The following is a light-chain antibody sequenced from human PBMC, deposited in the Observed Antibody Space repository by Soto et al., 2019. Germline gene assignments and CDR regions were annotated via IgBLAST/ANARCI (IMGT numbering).Light chain of an antibody. V-gene: IGKV3D-20*02. CDR1: QSVSSSY. Sequence: EIVLTQSPGTLSLSPGERATLSCRASQSVSSSYLAWYQQKPGQAPRLLIYDASNRATGIPARFSGSGSGTDFTLTISSLEPEDFAVYYCQQRSNWLWTFGQGNKVDIK. CDR2: DAS. CDR3: QQRSNWLWT. J-gene: IGKJ1*01.